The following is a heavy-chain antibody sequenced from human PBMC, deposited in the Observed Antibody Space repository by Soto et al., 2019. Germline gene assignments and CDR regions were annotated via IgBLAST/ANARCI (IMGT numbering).Heavy chain of an antibody. D-gene: IGHD6-13*01. V-gene: IGHV3-33*01. CDR3: ARHTALYSSSWYYFDY. CDR2: IWYDGSNK. CDR1: GFTFSSYG. Sequence: GGSLRLSCAASGFTFSSYGMPWVRQAPGKGLEWVAVIWYDGSNKYYADSVKGRFTISRDNSKNTLYLQMNSLRAEDTAVYYCARHTALYSSSWYYFDYWGQGTLVTVSS. J-gene: IGHJ4*02.